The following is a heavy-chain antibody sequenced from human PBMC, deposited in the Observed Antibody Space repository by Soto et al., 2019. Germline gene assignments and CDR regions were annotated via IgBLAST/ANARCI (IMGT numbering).Heavy chain of an antibody. CDR2: ISYDGSNK. CDR3: AKRLLPAATYYYYGMDV. D-gene: IGHD2-2*01. CDR1: GFTFSSYG. J-gene: IGHJ6*02. V-gene: IGHV3-30*18. Sequence: GGSLRLSCAASGFTFSSYGMHWVRQAPGKGLEWVAVISYDGSNKYYADSVKGRFTISRDNSKNTLYLQMNSLRAEDTAVYYCAKRLLPAATYYYYGMDVWGQGTTVTVSS.